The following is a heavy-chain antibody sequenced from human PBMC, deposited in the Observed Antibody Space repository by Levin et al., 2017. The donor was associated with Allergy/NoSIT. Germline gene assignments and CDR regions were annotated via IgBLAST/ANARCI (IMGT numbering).Heavy chain of an antibody. CDR2: IYSGGST. V-gene: IGHV3-53*01. Sequence: PGGSLRLSCAASGLTVSRNYMSWVRQAPGKGLEWVSVIYSGGSTYYADSVKGRFTISRDNSKNTLYLQMDSLRAEDTAVYYCASRAVAAYYYFDYWGQGTLVTVSS. J-gene: IGHJ4*02. CDR3: ASRAVAAYYYFDY. CDR1: GLTVSRNY. D-gene: IGHD6-19*01.